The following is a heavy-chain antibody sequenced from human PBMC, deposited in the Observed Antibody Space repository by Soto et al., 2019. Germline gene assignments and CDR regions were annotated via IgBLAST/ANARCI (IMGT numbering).Heavy chain of an antibody. CDR1: GYKVSTWHNFTSCW. J-gene: IGHJ6*02. D-gene: IGHD6-13*01. Sequence: PGESLKISCMGSGYKVSTWHNFTSCWIAWVRQLPGKGLEWMGIIYPGDSDTRYNPAFQGQVTISADKSISTAYLQWNSLKASDTAMYYCARTAAAGKYYYGMDVWGQGTTVTVSS. CDR3: ARTAAAGKYYYGMDV. V-gene: IGHV5-51*01. CDR2: IYPGDSDT.